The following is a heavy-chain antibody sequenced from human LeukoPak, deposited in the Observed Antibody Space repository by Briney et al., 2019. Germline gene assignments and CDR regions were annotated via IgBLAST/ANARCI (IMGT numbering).Heavy chain of an antibody. D-gene: IGHD2-8*01. V-gene: IGHV1-8*03. CDR2: MNPNSGNT. CDR3: ARSRKGYCTNGVCYNPKNWFDP. CDR1: GYTFTSYD. Sequence: GASVKVSCKASGYTFTSYDINWVRQATGQGLEWMGWMNPNSGNTGYAQKFQGRVTITRNTSISTAYMELSSLRSEDTAVYCCARSRKGYCTNGVCYNPKNWFDPWGQGTLVTVSS. J-gene: IGHJ5*02.